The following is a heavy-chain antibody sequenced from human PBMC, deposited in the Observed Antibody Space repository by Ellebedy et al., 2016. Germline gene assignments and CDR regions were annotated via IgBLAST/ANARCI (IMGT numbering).Heavy chain of an antibody. CDR2: MNPNSGNT. D-gene: IGHD5-12*01. CDR3: ATVSRRGYDYDY. CDR1: GYTLTELS. Sequence: ASVKVSCKVSGYTLTELSMHWVRQAPGKGLEWMGWMNPNSGNTGYAQKFQGRVTMTRNTSISTAYMELSSLRSEDTAVYYCATVSRRGYDYDYWGQGTLVTVSS. V-gene: IGHV1-8*01. J-gene: IGHJ4*02.